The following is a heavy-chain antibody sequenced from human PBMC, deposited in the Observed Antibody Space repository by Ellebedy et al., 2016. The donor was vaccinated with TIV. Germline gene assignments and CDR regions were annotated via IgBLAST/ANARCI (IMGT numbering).Heavy chain of an antibody. V-gene: IGHV4-34*01. CDR1: GGSISSYY. D-gene: IGHD1-26*01. Sequence: SETLSLTCTVSGGSISSYYWSWIRQPPGKGLEWIGEINHSGSTNYNPSLKSRVTISVDTSKNQFSLKLSSVTAADTAVYYCARPRGYYYYGMDVWGQGTTVTVSS. CDR2: INHSGST. CDR3: ARPRGYYYYGMDV. J-gene: IGHJ6*02.